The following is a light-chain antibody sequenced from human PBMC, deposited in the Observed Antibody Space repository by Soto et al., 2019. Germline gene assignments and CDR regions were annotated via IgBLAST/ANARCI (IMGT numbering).Light chain of an antibody. CDR1: QGISNW. CDR2: AAT. Sequence: DMQMTQSPPSVSASVGDRVTITCRASQGISNWLAWYQQKPGKAPKLLSYAATTLQSGVPSRFSGNGSETDFTLTISSLQPEDFATYDWQQANSFPLTFGGGTKVEIK. J-gene: IGKJ4*01. CDR3: QQANSFPLT. V-gene: IGKV1-12*01.